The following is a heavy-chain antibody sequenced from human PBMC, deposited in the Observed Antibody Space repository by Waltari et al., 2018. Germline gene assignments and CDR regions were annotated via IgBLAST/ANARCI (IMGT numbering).Heavy chain of an antibody. D-gene: IGHD3-22*01. V-gene: IGHV4-38-2*01. CDR2: IYHSGST. CDR1: GYSISSGYY. CDR3: AVYDSSGYYYSGRFDY. J-gene: IGHJ4*02. Sequence: QVQLQESGPGLVKPSETLSLTCAVSGYSISSGYYWGWIRQPPGKGLEWIGSIYHSGSTYYNPSLKSRVTISVDTSKNQFSLKLSSVTAADTAVYYCAVYDSSGYYYSGRFDYWGQGTLVTVSS.